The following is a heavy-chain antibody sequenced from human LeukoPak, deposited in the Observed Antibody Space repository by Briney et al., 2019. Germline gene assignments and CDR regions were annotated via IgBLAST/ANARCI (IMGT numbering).Heavy chain of an antibody. CDR2: MNPNSAST. Sequence: ASVKVSCKASGYTFTSYDINWVRQATGQGLEWMGWMNPNSASTGYAQKLQGRVTMTRNTSISTAYMELSSLRSEDTAVYYCARNSDYGEFDFWGQGTLVTVSS. CDR1: GYTFTSYD. V-gene: IGHV1-8*01. D-gene: IGHD4-17*01. J-gene: IGHJ4*02. CDR3: ARNSDYGEFDF.